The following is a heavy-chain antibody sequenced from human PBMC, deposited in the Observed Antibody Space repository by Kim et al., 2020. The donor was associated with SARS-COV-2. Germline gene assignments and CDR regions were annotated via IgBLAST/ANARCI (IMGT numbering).Heavy chain of an antibody. CDR1: GGSISSSNW. J-gene: IGHJ4*02. D-gene: IGHD3-22*01. V-gene: IGHV4-4*02. CDR2: IYHSGST. CDR3: ARGDDTYYYDSSGYYWD. Sequence: SETLSLTCAVSGGSISSSNWWSWVRQPPGKGLEWIGKIYHSGSTNYNPSLKSRVTISVDKSKNQFSLKLSSVTAADTAVYYCARGDDTYYYDSSGYYWDWGQGTLVTVSS.